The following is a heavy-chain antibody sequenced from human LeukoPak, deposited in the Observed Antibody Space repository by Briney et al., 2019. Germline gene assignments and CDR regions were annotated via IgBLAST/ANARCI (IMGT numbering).Heavy chain of an antibody. V-gene: IGHV1-69*13. CDR2: IIPIFGTA. CDR1: GGTFSSYA. D-gene: IGHD3-16*01. J-gene: IGHJ4*02. Sequence: ASVKVSCKASGGTFSSYAISWVRQAPGQGLEWMGGIIPIFGTANYAQKFQGRVTITADESTSTAYMELSSLRSEDTAVYYCAGKARGAFTFDWGQGTLVTVSS. CDR3: AGKARGAFTFD.